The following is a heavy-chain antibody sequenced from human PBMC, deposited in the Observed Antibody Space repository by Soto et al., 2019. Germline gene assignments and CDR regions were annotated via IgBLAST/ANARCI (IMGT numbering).Heavy chain of an antibody. V-gene: IGHV3-11*01. CDR3: ARDHCSRSNLYPRWYFDL. Sequence: PGGSLRLSCTASGFTFNDYYMNWFRQAPGKGLEWISYISNTGTTIYYADSVKGRFTISRDTSKNSLFLQMNSLRGEDTALYYCARDHCSRSNLYPRWYFDLWGRGTLVTVSS. CDR2: ISNTGTTI. CDR1: GFTFNDYY. J-gene: IGHJ2*01. D-gene: IGHD2-2*01.